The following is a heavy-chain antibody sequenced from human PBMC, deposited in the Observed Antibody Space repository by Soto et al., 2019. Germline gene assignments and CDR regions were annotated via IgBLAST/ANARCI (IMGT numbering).Heavy chain of an antibody. CDR1: GGTFSSYA. D-gene: IGHD3-9*01. CDR3: ARDKIGDFWSTPWGERYFDWFAYYYYYGMDV. Sequence: ASVKVSCKASGGTFSSYAISWVRQAPGQGLEWMGGIIPIFGTANYAQKFQGRVTITADESTSTAYMELSSLRSEDTAVYYCARDKIGDFWSTPWGERYFDWFAYYYYYGMDVWGQGTTVTVSS. CDR2: IIPIFGTA. V-gene: IGHV1-69*13. J-gene: IGHJ6*02.